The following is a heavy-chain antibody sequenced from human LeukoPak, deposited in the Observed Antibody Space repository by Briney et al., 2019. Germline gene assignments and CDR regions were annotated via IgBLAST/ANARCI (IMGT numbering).Heavy chain of an antibody. V-gene: IGHV3-30*18. CDR2: ISYDGSDK. CDR3: AKDMRPYSGDRSFLFDQ. D-gene: IGHD1-26*01. CDR1: EFSFSYYG. Sequence: GRSLRLSCAASEFSFSYYGIHWVRQAPGKGLEWVAVISYDGSDKYFADSVKGRFSISRDNSQNTVYLQMNSLRTEDTAIYYCAKDMRPYSGDRSFLFDQWGQGTLVIVSS. J-gene: IGHJ4*02.